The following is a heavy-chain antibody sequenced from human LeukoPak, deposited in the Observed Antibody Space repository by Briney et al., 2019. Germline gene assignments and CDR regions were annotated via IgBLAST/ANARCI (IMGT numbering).Heavy chain of an antibody. CDR3: ARRELFGEAFDY. V-gene: IGHV4-39*01. D-gene: IGHD3-10*01. CDR2: IYYSGST. J-gene: IGHJ4*02. CDR1: GGSISSSSYY. Sequence: SETLSLTCTVSGGSISSSSYYWGWIRQPPGKGLEWIGSIYYSGSTYHNPSLKSRVTISVDTSKNQFSLKLSSVTAADTAVYYCARRELFGEAFDYWGQGTLVTVSS.